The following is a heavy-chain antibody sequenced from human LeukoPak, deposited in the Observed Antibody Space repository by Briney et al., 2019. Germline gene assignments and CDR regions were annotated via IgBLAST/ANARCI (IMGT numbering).Heavy chain of an antibody. V-gene: IGHV4-59*11. CDR1: GGSISSHY. D-gene: IGHD1-1*01. CDR2: IYYSGST. J-gene: IGHJ5*02. Sequence: SETLSLTCTVSGGSISSHYWSWIRQPPGKGLEWIGYIYYSGSTNYNPSPKSRVTISVDTSKNQFSLKLSSVTAADTAVYYCARDGRNDWFDPWGQGTLVTVSS. CDR3: ARDGRNDWFDP.